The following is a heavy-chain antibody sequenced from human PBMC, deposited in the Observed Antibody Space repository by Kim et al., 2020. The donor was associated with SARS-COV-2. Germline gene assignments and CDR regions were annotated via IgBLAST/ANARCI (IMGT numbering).Heavy chain of an antibody. CDR1: GFTFSSYG. V-gene: IGHV3-30*18. D-gene: IGHD3-10*01. CDR3: AKDRKVLWFGELSDY. CDR2: ISYDGSNK. J-gene: IGHJ4*01. Sequence: GGSLRLSCAASGFTFSSYGMHWVRQAPGKGLEWVAVISYDGSNKYYADSVKGRFTISRDNSKNTLYLQMNSLRAEDTAVYYCAKDRKVLWFGELSDYWG.